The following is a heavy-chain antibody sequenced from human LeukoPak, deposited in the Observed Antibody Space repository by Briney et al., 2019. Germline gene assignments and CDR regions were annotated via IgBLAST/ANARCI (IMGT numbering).Heavy chain of an antibody. CDR3: ASYYYDSSGYHSFDY. Sequence: PGGSLRLSCAASGFTFSSYSMNWVRQAPGKGLEWVSYISSSSSTIYYADSVKGRFTISRDNAKNSLYLQMNSLRAEDTAVYYCASYYYDSSGYHSFDYWGQGTLVTVSS. V-gene: IGHV3-48*04. CDR1: GFTFSSYS. J-gene: IGHJ4*02. CDR2: ISSSSSTI. D-gene: IGHD3-22*01.